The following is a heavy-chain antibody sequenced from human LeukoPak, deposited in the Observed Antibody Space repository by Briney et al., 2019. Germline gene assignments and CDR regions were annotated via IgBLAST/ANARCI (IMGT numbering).Heavy chain of an antibody. V-gene: IGHV3-49*04. CDR1: GFTFGDYA. CDR2: IRSKAYGGTT. Sequence: GGSLRLSCTASGFTFGDYAMSRVRQAPGKGLEWVGFIRSKAYGGTTEYAASVKGRFTISRDDSKSIAYLQMNSLKTEDTAVYYCTRDIGPHGTDVWGQGTTVTVSS. CDR3: TRDIGPHGTDV. J-gene: IGHJ6*02. D-gene: IGHD1-26*01.